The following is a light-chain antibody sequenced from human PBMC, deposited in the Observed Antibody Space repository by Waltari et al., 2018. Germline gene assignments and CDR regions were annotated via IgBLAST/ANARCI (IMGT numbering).Light chain of an antibody. V-gene: IGKV2-28*01. CDR2: LGS. CDR3: MQALETLWT. CDR1: QSLLYSNGYNY. J-gene: IGKJ1*01. Sequence: VMTQYPLSLSVTPGEPASISCRSSQSLLYSNGYNYVDWYLQKPGQSPQLMIYLGSSRASGVPDRFSGSGSGTDFTLKISRVEAEDVGVYYCMQALETLWTFGQGTKVEIK.